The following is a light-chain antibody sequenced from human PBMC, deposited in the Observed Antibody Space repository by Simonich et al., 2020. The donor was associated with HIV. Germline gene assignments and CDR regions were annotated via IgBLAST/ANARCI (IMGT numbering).Light chain of an antibody. CDR3: QQYNSYSWT. J-gene: IGKJ1*01. CDR1: QTISSW. V-gene: IGKV1-5*03. CDR2: KAS. Sequence: DIQMTQSPSTLSASVGDRITITCRASQTISSWLAWYQQKPGKAPKILIYKASSLESWVPSRFSGSGSGTEFTLTISSLQPDDFATYYCQQYNSYSWTFGQGTKVEIK.